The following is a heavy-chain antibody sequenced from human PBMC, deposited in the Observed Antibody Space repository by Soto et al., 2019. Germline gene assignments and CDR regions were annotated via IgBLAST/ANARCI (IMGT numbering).Heavy chain of an antibody. CDR1: GYSFTSYW. CDR3: ASGFPTIFGVAGGSGDAFDI. D-gene: IGHD3-3*01. V-gene: IGHV5-51*01. J-gene: IGHJ3*02. Sequence: GESLKISCKGSGYSFTSYWIGWVRQMPGKGLEWMGIIYPGDSDTRYSPSFQGQVTISADKSISTAYLQWSSLKASDTAMYYCASGFPTIFGVAGGSGDAFDIWGQGTMVTVS. CDR2: IYPGDSDT.